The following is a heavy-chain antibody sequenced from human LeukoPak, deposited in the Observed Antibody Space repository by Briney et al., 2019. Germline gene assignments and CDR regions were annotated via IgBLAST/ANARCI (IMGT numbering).Heavy chain of an antibody. D-gene: IGHD3-10*01. Sequence: PGGSLRLSCVASGFTFSAYWMSWVRQAPGKGLEWVANIKEDGSEKYYVDSVKGRFTISRDNAKNSLYLQMSSLRAEDTAVYYCARGGSWFAPWGQGTLVTVSS. V-gene: IGHV3-7*01. J-gene: IGHJ5*02. CDR3: ARGGSWFAP. CDR1: GFTFSAYW. CDR2: IKEDGSEK.